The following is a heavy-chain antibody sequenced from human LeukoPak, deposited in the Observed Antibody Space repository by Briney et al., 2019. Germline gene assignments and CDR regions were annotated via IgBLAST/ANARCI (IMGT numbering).Heavy chain of an antibody. CDR3: ARAQMDCSGGSCYSRFYYGMDV. Sequence: GGSLRLSCAASEFTFSNAWMSWVRQAPGKGLERVSSISSSSSYIYYADSVKGRFTISRDNAKNSLYLQMNSLRAEDTAVYYCARAQMDCSGGSCYSRFYYGMDVWGQGTTVTVSS. J-gene: IGHJ6*02. V-gene: IGHV3-21*01. CDR2: ISSSSSYI. CDR1: EFTFSNAW. D-gene: IGHD2-15*01.